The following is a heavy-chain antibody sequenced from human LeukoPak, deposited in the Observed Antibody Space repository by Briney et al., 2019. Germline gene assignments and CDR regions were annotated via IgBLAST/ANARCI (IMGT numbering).Heavy chain of an antibody. Sequence: ASVKVSCKASGGTFSSYAISWVRQAPGQGLEWMGWISAYNGNTNYAQKLQGRVTMTTDTSTSTAYMELRSLRSEDTAVYYCARRGSPGGYYYMDVWGKGTTVTVSS. CDR3: ARRGSPGGYYYMDV. V-gene: IGHV1-18*01. CDR1: GGTFSSYA. CDR2: ISAYNGNT. J-gene: IGHJ6*03. D-gene: IGHD3-16*01.